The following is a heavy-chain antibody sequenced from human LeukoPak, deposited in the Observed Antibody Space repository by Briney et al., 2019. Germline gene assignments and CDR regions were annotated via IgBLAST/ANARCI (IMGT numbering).Heavy chain of an antibody. CDR2: INQDGSEK. Sequence: GGSLRLSCAASGFTFSSFWMTWVRQAPGKGLEWVANINQDGSEKSYVDSVKGRFTISRDNADNSLYLQMNSLRVEDTAVYYCARGYYGSGTYYRSFFDYWGQGTLVTVSS. J-gene: IGHJ4*02. CDR1: GFTFSSFW. D-gene: IGHD3-10*01. CDR3: ARGYYGSGTYYRSFFDY. V-gene: IGHV3-7*01.